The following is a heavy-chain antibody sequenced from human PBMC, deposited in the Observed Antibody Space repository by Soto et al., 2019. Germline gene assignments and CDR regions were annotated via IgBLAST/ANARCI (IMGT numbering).Heavy chain of an antibody. Sequence: QVQLQESGPGLVKPSETLSLTCTVSGVSISSYYWSWIRQPPGKGLEWMGYIYYSGSTNYNPSLKSRVTILVDTSKNQFSLKLSSVTAADRAVYYCARIRITRVRVVISESHFDYWGQGTLVTVSS. D-gene: IGHD3-10*01. CDR3: ARIRITRVRVVISESHFDY. J-gene: IGHJ4*02. CDR1: GVSISSYY. CDR2: IYYSGST. V-gene: IGHV4-59*01.